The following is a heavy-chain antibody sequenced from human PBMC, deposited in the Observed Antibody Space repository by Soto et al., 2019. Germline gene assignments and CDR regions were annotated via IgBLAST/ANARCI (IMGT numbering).Heavy chain of an antibody. Sequence: SETLSLTCAVYGGSFSGYYWSWIRQPPGKGLEWIGEINHSGSTNYNPSLKSRVTISVDTSKNQFSLKLSSVTAADTAVYYCARGSSSWFKQNFDYWGQGTLVTVSS. D-gene: IGHD6-13*01. V-gene: IGHV4-34*01. CDR3: ARGSSSWFKQNFDY. CDR1: GGSFSGYY. J-gene: IGHJ4*02. CDR2: INHSGST.